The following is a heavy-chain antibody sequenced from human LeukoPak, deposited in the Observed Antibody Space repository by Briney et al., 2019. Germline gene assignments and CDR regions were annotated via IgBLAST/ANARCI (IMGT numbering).Heavy chain of an antibody. CDR1: GYTFTNYY. J-gene: IGHJ6*03. CDR3: ARDHIAAAGIGGYYYMDV. V-gene: IGHV1-46*01. D-gene: IGHD6-13*01. CDR2: INPSGGRT. Sequence: SVKVSCKASGYTFTNYYMHWVRQAPGQGLEWMGLINPSGGRTSYAQKFQGRVTMTRDMSTSTVYMELSSLRSEDTAVYYCARDHIAAAGIGGYYYMDVWGKGTTVTVSS.